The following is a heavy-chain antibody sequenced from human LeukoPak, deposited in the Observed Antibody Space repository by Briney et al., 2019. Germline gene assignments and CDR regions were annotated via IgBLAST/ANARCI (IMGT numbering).Heavy chain of an antibody. V-gene: IGHV4-4*07. CDR3: ARDSRRYYGLFDP. Sequence: PSDTLSLTCNVSGDSISNYDWSWIRQPAGKGLEWIGRIYSSGSTKYNPSLKSRVTMSVDTSKNQFSLKLSSVTAADTAVYYCARDSRRYYGLFDPWGQGTLVTVSS. CDR1: GDSISNYD. CDR2: IYSSGST. D-gene: IGHD3-22*01. J-gene: IGHJ5*02.